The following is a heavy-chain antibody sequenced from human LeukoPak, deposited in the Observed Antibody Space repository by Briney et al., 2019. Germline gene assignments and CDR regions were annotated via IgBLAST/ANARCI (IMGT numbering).Heavy chain of an antibody. J-gene: IGHJ4*02. V-gene: IGHV3-30-3*01. Sequence: GGSLRLSCAASGFTFSSYAMHWVRQAPGKGLEWVAVISYDGSNKYYADSAKGRFTISRDNSKNTLYLQMNSLRAEDTAVYYCAREGLLELLLIDYWGQGTLVTVSS. CDR1: GFTFSSYA. D-gene: IGHD1-26*01. CDR2: ISYDGSNK. CDR3: AREGLLELLLIDY.